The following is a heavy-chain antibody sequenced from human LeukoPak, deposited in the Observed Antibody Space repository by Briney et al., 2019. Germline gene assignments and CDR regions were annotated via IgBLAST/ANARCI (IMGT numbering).Heavy chain of an antibody. D-gene: IGHD6-19*01. CDR1: GFTFSSYA. J-gene: IGHJ4*02. V-gene: IGHV3-23*01. CDR3: GKDRGIAVAGTSYY. CDR2: ISGSGGST. Sequence: GGSLRLSCAASGFTFSSYAMSWGRQAPGQGLEWVSGISGSGGSTYSADPVTGRFIICRDNHKNMLYVQMNSLRAEDTVVYYCGKDRGIAVAGTSYYWGQGPLVTVCS.